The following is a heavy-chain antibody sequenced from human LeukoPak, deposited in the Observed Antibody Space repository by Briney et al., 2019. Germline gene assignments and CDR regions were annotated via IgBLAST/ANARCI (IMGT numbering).Heavy chain of an antibody. J-gene: IGHJ4*02. V-gene: IGHV1-69*04. Sequence: SVKVSCKDSGGTFISYTISWVRQAPGQGLEWMGRIIPNLGIANYAQKFQGRVTITADKSTSTAYMELSSLRSEDTAVYYCARDPRTTRDWEDWGQGTLVTVSS. CDR1: GGTFISYT. CDR3: ARDPRTTRDWED. D-gene: IGHD2/OR15-2a*01. CDR2: IIPNLGIA.